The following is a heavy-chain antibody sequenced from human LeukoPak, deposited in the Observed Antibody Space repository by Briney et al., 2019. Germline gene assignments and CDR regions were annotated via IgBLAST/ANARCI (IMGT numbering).Heavy chain of an antibody. CDR1: GGSFSGYY. V-gene: IGHV4-34*01. CDR3: ARRLLWFGTQGDY. CDR2: INHSGST. J-gene: IGHJ4*02. D-gene: IGHD3-10*01. Sequence: PSETLSLTCAVYGGSFSGYYWGWIRQPPGKGLEWIGEINHSGSTNYNPSLKSRVTISVDTSKNQFSLKLSSVTAADTAVYYCARRLLWFGTQGDYWGQGTLVTVSS.